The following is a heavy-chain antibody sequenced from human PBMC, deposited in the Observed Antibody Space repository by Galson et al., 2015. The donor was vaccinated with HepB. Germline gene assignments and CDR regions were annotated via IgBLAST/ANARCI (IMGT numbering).Heavy chain of an antibody. Sequence: SVKVSCKVSGYTLTELSMHWVRQAPGKGLEWMGGLDPEDGETIYAQKFQGRVTMTEDTSTDTAYMELSSLRSEDTAVYYCATADIVATTPDYWGQGTLVTVSS. CDR3: ATADIVATTPDY. J-gene: IGHJ4*02. CDR2: LDPEDGET. D-gene: IGHD5-12*01. V-gene: IGHV1-24*01. CDR1: GYTLTELS.